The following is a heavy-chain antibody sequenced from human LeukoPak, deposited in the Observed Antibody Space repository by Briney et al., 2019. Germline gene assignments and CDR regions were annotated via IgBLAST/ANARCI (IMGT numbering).Heavy chain of an antibody. D-gene: IGHD7-27*01. CDR1: GFTFSTYT. V-gene: IGHV3-48*04. CDR2: IGGSSSTI. CDR3: ARDFSGDYYFDY. Sequence: SGGSLRLSCAASGFTFSTYTMNWVRQAPGMGLEWVSSIGGSSSTIYYADTVKGRFTISRDNAKNSLFLQMNSLGAEDTAVYYCARDFSGDYYFDYWGQGTLVTVSS. J-gene: IGHJ4*02.